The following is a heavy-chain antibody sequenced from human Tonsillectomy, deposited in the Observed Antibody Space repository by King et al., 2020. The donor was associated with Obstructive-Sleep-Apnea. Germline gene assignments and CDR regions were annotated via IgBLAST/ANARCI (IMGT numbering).Heavy chain of an antibody. CDR1: GYTFTSHY. J-gene: IGHJ6*02. Sequence: QVQLVESGAEVKKPGASVKVSCRASGYTFTSHYLLWVRQAPGQGLEWMGVINPSGGTTSYAQKFQDRVTMTRDTSTSTVYMDLSSLRSEDTAVYYCARDTSAGEWFGEILKTNHYYGMDVWGQGTTVTVSS. V-gene: IGHV1-46*01. CDR3: ARDTSAGEWFGEILKTNHYYGMDV. D-gene: IGHD3-10*01. CDR2: INPSGGTT.